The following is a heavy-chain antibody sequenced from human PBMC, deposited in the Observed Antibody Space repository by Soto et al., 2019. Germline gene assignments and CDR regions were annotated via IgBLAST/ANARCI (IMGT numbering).Heavy chain of an antibody. CDR2: MYLSGST. J-gene: IGHJ4*02. D-gene: IGHD2-2*01. Sequence: QLQLQESGSGLGKPSQTLSLTGAVSGGSISSGGYSWSWIRQPPGKGLEWIGYMYLSGSTYYNPSLKSRVTISIDRSKNQFSLKLSSVTAADTAVYYCARVPDYWGQGILVTVSS. CDR3: ARVPDY. CDR1: GGSISSGGYS. V-gene: IGHV4-30-2*01.